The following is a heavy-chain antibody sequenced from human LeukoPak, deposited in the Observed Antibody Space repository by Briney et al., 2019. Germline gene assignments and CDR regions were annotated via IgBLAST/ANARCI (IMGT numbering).Heavy chain of an antibody. Sequence: GGSLRLSCAASGFTVSSNYMSWVRQAPGKGLEWVSSIDSSTSYIYYADSVQGRFTISRDNAKDSVYLQMNSLRAEDTAVYYCARDPGAARPIDYWGQGTLVTVSS. D-gene: IGHD6-6*01. CDR2: IDSSTSYI. CDR1: GFTVSSNY. J-gene: IGHJ4*02. V-gene: IGHV3-21*01. CDR3: ARDPGAARPIDY.